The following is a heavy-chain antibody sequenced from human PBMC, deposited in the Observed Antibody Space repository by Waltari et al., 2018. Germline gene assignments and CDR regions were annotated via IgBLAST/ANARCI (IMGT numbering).Heavy chain of an antibody. CDR3: ARDVVVGATRNAFDI. CDR2: INSDGSST. CDR1: GFPFSSYW. J-gene: IGHJ3*02. D-gene: IGHD1-26*01. Sequence: EVQLVESGGGLVQPGGSLRLSCAASGFPFSSYWLHWVRPAPGKGLVWVSRINSDGSSTSYADSVKGRFTISRDNAKNTLYLQMNSLRAEDTAVYYCARDVVVGATRNAFDIWGQGTMVTVSS. V-gene: IGHV3-74*01.